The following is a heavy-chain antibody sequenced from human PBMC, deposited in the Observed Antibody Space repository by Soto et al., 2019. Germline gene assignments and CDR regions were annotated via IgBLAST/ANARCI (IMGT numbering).Heavy chain of an antibody. Sequence: SETLSLTCTVSGYSISSGYYWSWIRQPPGKGLEWIGEINHSGSTNYNPSLKSRVTISVDTSKNQFSLKLSSVTAADTAVYYCARIRSAARPWGWFDPWGQGTLVTVSS. CDR1: GYSISSGYY. CDR3: ARIRSAARPWGWFDP. CDR2: INHSGST. J-gene: IGHJ5*02. V-gene: IGHV4-38-2*02. D-gene: IGHD6-6*01.